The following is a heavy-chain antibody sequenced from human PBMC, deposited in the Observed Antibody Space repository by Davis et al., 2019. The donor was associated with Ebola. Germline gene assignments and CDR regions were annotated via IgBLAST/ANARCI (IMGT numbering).Heavy chain of an antibody. CDR2: MYNSGST. Sequence: PSETLSLTCTVSGGSISTYYWSWIRQPPGQGLEWIGYMYNSGSTNYNPALKSRVTISGDTSKNQFSLKVSSVTDADTAVYYCARDLGLRGWFDPWGQGTMVIVSS. J-gene: IGHJ5*02. CDR3: ARDLGLRGWFDP. D-gene: IGHD4-17*01. CDR1: GGSISTYY. V-gene: IGHV4-59*01.